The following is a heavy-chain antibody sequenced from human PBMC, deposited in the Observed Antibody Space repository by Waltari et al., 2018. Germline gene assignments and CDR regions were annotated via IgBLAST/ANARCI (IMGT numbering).Heavy chain of an antibody. Sequence: QVQLQESGPGLVKPSETLSLTCAVSGYSISSGYYWGWIRQPTGKGLEWIGSIYHSGSTYYNPSLKSRVTISVDTSKNQFSLKLSSVTAADTAVYYCARQQQLEDLWNGAFDIWGQGTMVTVSS. CDR2: IYHSGST. CDR1: GYSISSGYY. V-gene: IGHV4-38-2*01. D-gene: IGHD6-13*01. CDR3: ARQQQLEDLWNGAFDI. J-gene: IGHJ3*02.